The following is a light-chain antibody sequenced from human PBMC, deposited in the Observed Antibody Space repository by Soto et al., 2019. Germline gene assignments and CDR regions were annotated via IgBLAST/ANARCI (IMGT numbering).Light chain of an antibody. Sequence: DIVMTQSPASLCVSPGERGNLXCRASQSVSNHYSAWYQQKPGQAPKLLTYGASTRAKGSPARFSGSGSATEFTLPINSLQSEDFAVYYGQQYNNWPRTFGQGTKVDIK. V-gene: IGKV3-15*01. CDR2: GAS. CDR1: QSVSNH. CDR3: QQYNNWPRT. J-gene: IGKJ1*01.